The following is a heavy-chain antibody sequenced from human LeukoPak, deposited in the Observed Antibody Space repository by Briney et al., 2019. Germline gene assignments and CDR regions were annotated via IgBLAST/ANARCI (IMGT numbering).Heavy chain of an antibody. Sequence: SETLSLTCAVYGGSFSGYYWSWIRQPPGKGLEWIGEINHSGSTNYNPSLKSRVTISVDTSKNQFSLKLSSVTAADTAVYYCARTNYYYGSGSYCTDYFDYWGQGTLVTVSS. D-gene: IGHD3-10*01. J-gene: IGHJ4*02. CDR3: ARTNYYYGSGSYCTDYFDY. CDR2: INHSGST. V-gene: IGHV4-34*01. CDR1: GGSFSGYY.